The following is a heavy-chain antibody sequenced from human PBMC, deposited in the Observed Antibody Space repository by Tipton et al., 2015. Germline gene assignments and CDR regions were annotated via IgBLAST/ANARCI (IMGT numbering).Heavy chain of an antibody. J-gene: IGHJ6*02. CDR1: GGFVSSGSYY. CDR2: ISYTETS. CDR3: ARDLEHGMDV. D-gene: IGHD3-3*01. Sequence: TLSLTCTVSGGFVSSGSYYWSWIRQPPGKGLEWIGYISYTETSHYNPSLKSRVTISVDSSKNQFSLKLTSVTAADTAVYYCARDLEHGMDVWGQGTTVTVSS. V-gene: IGHV4-61*01.